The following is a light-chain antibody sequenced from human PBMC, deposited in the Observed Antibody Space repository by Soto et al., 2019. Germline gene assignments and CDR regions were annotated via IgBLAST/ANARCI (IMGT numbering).Light chain of an antibody. CDR2: AAS. V-gene: IGKV1-27*01. Sequence: DIQMTQSPSSLSASVGGRVTITCRASQGISTYLAWYQQKPGKVPKLLIYAASTLQSAVPSRFSGSGSGTEFTLTISSLQPEDVATYYCQTYNSGPLTFGGGTKVEIK. J-gene: IGKJ4*01. CDR1: QGISTY. CDR3: QTYNSGPLT.